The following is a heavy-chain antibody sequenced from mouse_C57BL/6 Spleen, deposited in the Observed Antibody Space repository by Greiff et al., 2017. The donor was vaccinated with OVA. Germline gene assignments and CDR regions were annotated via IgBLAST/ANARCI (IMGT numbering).Heavy chain of an antibody. V-gene: IGHV1-69*01. CDR2: IDPSVSYT. Sequence: QVQLQQPGAELVMPGASVKLSCKASGYTFTSYWMHWVKQRPGQGLEWIGEIDPSVSYTNYNQKFKGKSTLTVDKSSSTAYMQLSSLTSEDSAVYYCAALDYWGQGTTLTVSS. CDR3: AALDY. J-gene: IGHJ2*01. CDR1: GYTFTSYW.